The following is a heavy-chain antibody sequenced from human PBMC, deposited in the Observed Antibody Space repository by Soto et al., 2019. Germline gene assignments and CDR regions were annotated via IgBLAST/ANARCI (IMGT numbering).Heavy chain of an antibody. J-gene: IGHJ4*02. D-gene: IGHD1-26*01. CDR3: AKDHVGATDY. V-gene: IGHV3-30*18. CDR2: ISYDGSNK. Sequence: LRLSFAASGFTFSSYGMHWVRQAPGKGLEWVAVISYDGSNKYYADSVKGRFTISRDNSKNTLYLQMNSLRAEDTAVYYCAKDHVGATDYWGQGTPVTVSS. CDR1: GFTFSSYG.